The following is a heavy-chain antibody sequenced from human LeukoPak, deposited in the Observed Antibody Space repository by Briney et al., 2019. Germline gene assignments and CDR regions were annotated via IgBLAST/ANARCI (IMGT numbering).Heavy chain of an antibody. J-gene: IGHJ4*02. CDR1: GFTFSDYY. Sequence: PGGSLRLSCAVSGFTFSDYYMSWIRQAPGKGLEWVSYVSSGGSTISHADSVKGRFTISRDNAENSLYLQMNSLRAEDTAVYYCGRRASCGRGFDYWGQGTLVTVSS. V-gene: IGHV3-11*01. CDR2: VSSGGSTI. CDR3: GRRASCGRGFDY. D-gene: IGHD1-26*01.